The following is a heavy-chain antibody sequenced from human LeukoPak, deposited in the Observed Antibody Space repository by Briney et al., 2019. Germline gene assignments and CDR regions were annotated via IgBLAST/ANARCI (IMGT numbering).Heavy chain of an antibody. CDR1: GGSISSYY. CDR2: IYTSGST. Sequence: PETLSLTCTVSGGSISSYYWSWIRQPAGKGLEWIGRIYTSGSTNYNPSLKSRVTMSVDTSKNQFSLKLSSVTAADTAVYYCARDRYPPEMATSNYFDYWGQGTLVTVSS. V-gene: IGHV4-4*07. J-gene: IGHJ4*02. D-gene: IGHD5-24*01. CDR3: ARDRYPPEMATSNYFDY.